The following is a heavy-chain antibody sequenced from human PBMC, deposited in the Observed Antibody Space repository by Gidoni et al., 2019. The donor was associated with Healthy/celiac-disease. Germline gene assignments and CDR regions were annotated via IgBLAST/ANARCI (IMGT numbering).Heavy chain of an antibody. V-gene: IGHV4-61*01. CDR2: IYYSGST. CDR3: ARGEFLAFDI. J-gene: IGHJ3*02. Sequence: QVQLQESGPGLVKPSETLSLTCTVSGGSVSSGSYYWSWIRQPPGKGLEWIGYIYYSGSTNYNPSLKSRVTISVDTSKNQFSLKLSSVTAADTAVYYCARGEFLAFDIWGQGTMVTVSS. D-gene: IGHD3-10*01. CDR1: GGSVSSGSYY.